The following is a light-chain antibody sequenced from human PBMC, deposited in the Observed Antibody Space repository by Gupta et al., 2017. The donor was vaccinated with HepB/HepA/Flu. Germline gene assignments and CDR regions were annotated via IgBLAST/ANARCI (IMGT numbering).Light chain of an antibody. Sequence: DLQMTQSPTSVSASVGDIVTITCRASQDIRNRLAWYQQKPGKAPHLLFYAASTLQSGVPSRFSGSGSGTDFTLTINSLQPEDFATYYCQQGNSFPLTFGGGTKVVIK. CDR3: QQGNSFPLT. J-gene: IGKJ4*01. V-gene: IGKV1D-12*01. CDR1: QDIRNR. CDR2: AAS.